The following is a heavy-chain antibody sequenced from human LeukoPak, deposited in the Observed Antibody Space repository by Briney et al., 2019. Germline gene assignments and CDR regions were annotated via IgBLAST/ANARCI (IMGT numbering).Heavy chain of an antibody. J-gene: IGHJ4*02. CDR1: GYTFTSYA. CDR2: INTNTGNP. D-gene: IGHD3-3*01. Sequence: ASVKVSCKASGYTFTSYAMNWVRQAPGQGLEWMGWINTNTGNPTYAQGFTGRFVFSLDTSVSTAYLQISSLKAEDTAVYYCARMGLEEIYDFWSGYFRGSLVYWGQGTLVTVSS. CDR3: ARMGLEEIYDFWSGYFRGSLVY. V-gene: IGHV7-4-1*02.